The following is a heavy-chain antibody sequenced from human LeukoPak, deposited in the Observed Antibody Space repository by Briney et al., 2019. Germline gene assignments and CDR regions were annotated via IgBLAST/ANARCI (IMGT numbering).Heavy chain of an antibody. CDR1: GFTLDDYA. CDR3: AKAGIGYCSSTSCYAGRRYYYYGMDV. V-gene: IGHV3-9*01. J-gene: IGHJ6*02. Sequence: QPGRSLRLSCAASGFTLDDYAMHWVRQAPGKGLERVSGISWNSGSIGYADSVKGRFTISRDNAKNSLYLQMNSLRAEDTALYYCAKAGIGYCSSTSCYAGRRYYYYGMDVWGQGTTVTVSS. D-gene: IGHD2-2*01. CDR2: ISWNSGSI.